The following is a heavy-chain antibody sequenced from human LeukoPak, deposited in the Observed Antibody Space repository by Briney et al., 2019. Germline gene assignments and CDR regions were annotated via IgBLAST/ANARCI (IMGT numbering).Heavy chain of an antibody. D-gene: IGHD2-21*02. CDR2: INPSAGNT. Sequence: GASVKVSCKASGYTFTSYYIHWVRQAPGQGLEWMGIINPSAGNTAYPQKFQGRVTMTRDTSTTTLYMELSSLRSDDTAVYYCARDRSSSMVVTALWGLDYWGQGTLVTVSS. V-gene: IGHV1-46*01. CDR1: GYTFTSYY. CDR3: ARDRSSSMVVTALWGLDY. J-gene: IGHJ4*02.